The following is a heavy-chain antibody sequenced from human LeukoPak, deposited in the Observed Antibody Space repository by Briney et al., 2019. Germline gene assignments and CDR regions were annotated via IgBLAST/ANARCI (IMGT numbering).Heavy chain of an antibody. V-gene: IGHV4-39*01. D-gene: IGHD5-18*01. Sequence: SETLSLTCTVSGGSISSRSYYWGWIRQPPGQGLEWIGTIYYSGSTYYNPSLKSRVTISVDTSKNQFSLKLSSVTAADTAVYYCARGGIQLPDYWGQGTLVTVSS. CDR2: IYYSGST. CDR3: ARGGIQLPDY. CDR1: GGSISSRSYY. J-gene: IGHJ4*02.